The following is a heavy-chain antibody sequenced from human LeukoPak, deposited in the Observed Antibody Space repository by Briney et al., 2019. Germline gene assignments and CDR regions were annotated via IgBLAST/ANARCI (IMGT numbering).Heavy chain of an antibody. Sequence: PSETLSLTCTVSGDSISSYYCSWIRQPAGKGLEWIGRIYPSGSTNYNPSLKSRVTMSVDTSKNHFSLTLTSATAADTAIYYCAREDSYGSYYFDSWGRGTLVTVSS. V-gene: IGHV4-4*07. D-gene: IGHD5-18*01. CDR3: AREDSYGSYYFDS. CDR2: IYPSGST. CDR1: GDSISSYY. J-gene: IGHJ4*02.